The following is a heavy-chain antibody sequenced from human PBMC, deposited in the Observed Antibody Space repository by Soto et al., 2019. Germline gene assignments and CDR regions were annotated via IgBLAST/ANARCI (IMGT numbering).Heavy chain of an antibody. Sequence: VASVKVSCKASGGTFSSYAISWVRQAPGQGLEWMGGIIPIFGTANYAQKFQGRVTITADESTSTAYMELSSLRSEDTAVYYCARYSSSWYSTYGMDVWGQGTTVTVSS. CDR2: IIPIFGTA. CDR1: GGTFSSYA. J-gene: IGHJ6*02. CDR3: ARYSSSWYSTYGMDV. D-gene: IGHD6-13*01. V-gene: IGHV1-69*13.